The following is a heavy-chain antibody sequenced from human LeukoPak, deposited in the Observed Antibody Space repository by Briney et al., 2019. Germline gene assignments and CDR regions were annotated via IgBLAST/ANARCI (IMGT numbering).Heavy chain of an antibody. Sequence: GGSLRLSCAASGFTFSSYSMNWVRQAPGKGLEWVSSISSSSSYIYYADSVKGRFSISRDSFKNILYLQMNSLRAEDTAVYYCAKDRCSNGIGCYYYYMDVWGKGTTVTISS. CDR1: GFTFSSYS. V-gene: IGHV3-21*01. CDR3: AKDRCSNGIGCYYYYMDV. D-gene: IGHD2-8*01. J-gene: IGHJ6*03. CDR2: ISSSSSYI.